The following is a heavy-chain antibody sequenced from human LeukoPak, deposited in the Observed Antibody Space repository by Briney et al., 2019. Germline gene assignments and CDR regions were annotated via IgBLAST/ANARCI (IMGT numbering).Heavy chain of an antibody. V-gene: IGHV5-51*01. D-gene: IGHD3-10*01. Sequence: GESLKISCEASGYRFISNWIGWVRQMPGKGLEWMGIVFPSDSDTRYSPSFQGQVTISADKSINTAYLQWGSLKASDTAIYYCARRAAGDYMDVWGKGNTVTVSS. CDR3: ARRAAGDYMDV. CDR1: GYRFISNW. J-gene: IGHJ6*03. CDR2: VFPSDSDT.